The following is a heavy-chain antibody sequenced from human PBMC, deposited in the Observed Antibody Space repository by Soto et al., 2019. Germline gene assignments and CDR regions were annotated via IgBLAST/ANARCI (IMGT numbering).Heavy chain of an antibody. CDR3: AKGRGTYGGAYDY. Sequence: QVQVVESGGGVVQPGRSLRLSCAASGFIFTTYGMHWVRQAPGKGLEWVADISSDRKDKYYAESVKGRFIISRDNSRNTVYLQMNSLRPEDTAVYYCAKGRGTYGGAYDYWGQGTLVAVSS. CDR2: ISSDRKDK. CDR1: GFIFTTYG. D-gene: IGHD1-26*01. J-gene: IGHJ4*02. V-gene: IGHV3-30*18.